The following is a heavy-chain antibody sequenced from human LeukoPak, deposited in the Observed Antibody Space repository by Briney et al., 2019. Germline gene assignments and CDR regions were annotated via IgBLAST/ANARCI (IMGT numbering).Heavy chain of an antibody. J-gene: IGHJ3*01. D-gene: IGHD6-6*01. CDR1: GGSFSGYF. CDR2: INHRGDT. V-gene: IGHV4-34*01. CDR3: ARHESDTSSAAFDS. Sequence: SETLSLTCAVHGGSFSGYFWSWIRQPPGKGLEYIGEINHRGDTTYNPSLKSRVTISVDTSKNQFSLNMISVPAADTAVYYCARHESDTSSAAFDSWGQGTTVIVSA.